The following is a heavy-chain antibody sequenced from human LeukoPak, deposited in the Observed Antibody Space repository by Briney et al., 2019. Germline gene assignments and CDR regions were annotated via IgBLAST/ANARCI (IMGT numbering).Heavy chain of an antibody. Sequence: SETLSLTCTVSGGSISSYYWSWIRQPPGKGLEWIGYIYYSGSTNYNPSLKSRVTISVDTSKNQFSLKLSSVTAADTAVYYCARENYYYGMDVWGQGTTVTVSS. CDR1: GGSISSYY. CDR2: IYYSGST. V-gene: IGHV4-59*01. CDR3: ARENYYYGMDV. J-gene: IGHJ6*02.